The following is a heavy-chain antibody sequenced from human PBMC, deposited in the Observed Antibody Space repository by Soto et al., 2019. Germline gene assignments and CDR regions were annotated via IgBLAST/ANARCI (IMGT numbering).Heavy chain of an antibody. J-gene: IGHJ6*02. V-gene: IGHV4-4*02. Sequence: QVQLQESGPGLVKPSGTLSLTCDVSGGSISSDKWGNWVRQPPGKGLEWIGEIYHSGSTNYNPTLKSRVTISVDKSKNQFSLRLSSVTAADTAVYYCASPHYRSVRGVSYGMDVWGQGTTVTVSS. CDR2: IYHSGST. D-gene: IGHD3-10*01. CDR1: GGSISSDKW. CDR3: ASPHYRSVRGVSYGMDV.